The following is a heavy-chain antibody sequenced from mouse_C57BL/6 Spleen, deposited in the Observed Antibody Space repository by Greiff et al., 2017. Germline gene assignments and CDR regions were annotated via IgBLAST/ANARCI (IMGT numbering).Heavy chain of an antibody. CDR2: IYPGDGDT. CDR3: ASWDVEGFAY. Sequence: VQLQESGPELVKPGASVKISCKASGYAFSSSWMNWVKQRPGKGLEWIGRIYPGDGDTNYNGKFKGKATLTADKSSSTAYMQLSSLTSEDSAVYFCASWDVEGFAYWGQGTLVTVSA. V-gene: IGHV1-82*01. J-gene: IGHJ3*01. D-gene: IGHD4-1*01. CDR1: GYAFSSSW.